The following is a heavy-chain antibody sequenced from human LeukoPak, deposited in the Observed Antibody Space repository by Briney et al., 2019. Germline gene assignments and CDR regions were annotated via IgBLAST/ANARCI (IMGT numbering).Heavy chain of an antibody. CDR3: ARGRLPDTAMVDFDY. CDR2: IYTSGST. Sequence: PSETLSLTCSVSGYSIGSGYYWGWIRQPAGKGLEWIGRIYTSGSTNYNPSLKSRVTMSVDTSKNQFSLKLSSVTAADTAVYYCARGRLPDTAMVDFDYWGQGTLVTVSS. J-gene: IGHJ4*02. CDR1: GYSIGSGYY. D-gene: IGHD5-18*01. V-gene: IGHV4-4*07.